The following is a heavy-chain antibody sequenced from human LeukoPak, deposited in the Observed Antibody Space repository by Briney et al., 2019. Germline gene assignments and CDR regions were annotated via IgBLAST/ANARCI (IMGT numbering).Heavy chain of an antibody. J-gene: IGHJ6*02. CDR3: AKGGTGTYYYYYYGMDV. V-gene: IGHV3-23*01. CDR1: GFTFNYYA. CDR2: ISGSGGST. D-gene: IGHD3/OR15-3a*01. Sequence: GGSLRLSCAASGFTFNYYAMSWVRQAPGKGLEWVSAISGSGGSTYYADSVKGRFTISRDNSKNTLYLQMNSLRAEDTAVYYCAKGGTGTYYYYYYGMDVWGQGTTVTVSS.